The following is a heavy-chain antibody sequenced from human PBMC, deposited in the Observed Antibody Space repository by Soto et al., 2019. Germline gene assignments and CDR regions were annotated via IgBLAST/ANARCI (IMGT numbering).Heavy chain of an antibody. CDR3: AQNGQWLATPPVA. D-gene: IGHD6-19*01. J-gene: IGHJ4*01. CDR1: GFTFSKYF. CDR2: ITDSGYTW. V-gene: IGHV3-23*01. Sequence: GGSLRLSCSASGFTFSKYFISWFRQAPGKGLEWVADITDSGYTWKEADSVKGRFTISRDNSKTTLYLQMNSLRVEDTAVYYCAQNGQWLATPPVARGPGTLVTVSS.